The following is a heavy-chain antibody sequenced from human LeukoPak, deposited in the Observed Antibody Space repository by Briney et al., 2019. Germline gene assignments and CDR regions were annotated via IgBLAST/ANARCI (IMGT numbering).Heavy chain of an antibody. CDR2: IHTSGST. CDR3: ARGKVVAGTPGQNSWDY. Sequence: SETLSLTCTVSGGSISSSRYFWGWIRQPAGKGLEWIGRIHTSGSTNYNPSLKSRVTMSVDTSKNQFSLKLSSVTAADTAVYYCARGKVVAGTPGQNSWDYWGQGTLVTVSS. V-gene: IGHV4-61*02. CDR1: GGSISSSRYF. J-gene: IGHJ4*02. D-gene: IGHD6-19*01.